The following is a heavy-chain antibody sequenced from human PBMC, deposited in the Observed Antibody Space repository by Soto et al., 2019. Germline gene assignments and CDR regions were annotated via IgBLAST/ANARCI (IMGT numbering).Heavy chain of an antibody. CDR3: ARLNHYYGSGSPYGMDV. V-gene: IGHV1-69*13. CDR1: GGTFSSYA. Sequence: GASVKVSCKASGGTFSSYAISWVRQAPGQGLEWMGGIIPIFGTANYAQKFQGRVTITADESTGTAYMELSSLRSEDTAVYYCARLNHYYGSGSPYGMDVWGQGTTVTVSS. J-gene: IGHJ6*02. CDR2: IIPIFGTA. D-gene: IGHD3-10*01.